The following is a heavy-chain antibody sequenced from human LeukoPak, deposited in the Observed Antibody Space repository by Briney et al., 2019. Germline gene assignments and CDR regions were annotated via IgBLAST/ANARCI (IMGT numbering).Heavy chain of an antibody. CDR2: IYSGGST. CDR1: GFTVSNNY. J-gene: IGHJ4*02. CDR3: ARGQQQLFSAYYFDY. Sequence: GGSLRLSCAASGFTVSNNYMTWVRHAPGKGLDWVSVIYSGGSTFYADSVKGRFTISRDNPSNTLYLQMNSLRAEDTAVYYCARGQQQLFSAYYFDYWGQGTLVTVSS. V-gene: IGHV3-66*01. D-gene: IGHD6-13*01.